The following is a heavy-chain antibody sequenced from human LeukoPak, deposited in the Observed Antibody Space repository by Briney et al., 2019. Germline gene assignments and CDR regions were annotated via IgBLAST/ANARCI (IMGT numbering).Heavy chain of an antibody. CDR3: AKWGDYDVLTGYYDPDY. CDR2: ITGSGGGT. CDR1: GFTFSNYA. D-gene: IGHD3-9*01. J-gene: IGHJ4*02. Sequence: QPGASLRLSGAASGFTFSNYAMSWVRQAPGKGLEWVSAITGSGGGTYYADSVKGRFTISRDNSKNTLYLQMNSLRAEDTAVYYCAKWGDYDVLTGYYDPDYWGQGTLVTVSS. V-gene: IGHV3-23*01.